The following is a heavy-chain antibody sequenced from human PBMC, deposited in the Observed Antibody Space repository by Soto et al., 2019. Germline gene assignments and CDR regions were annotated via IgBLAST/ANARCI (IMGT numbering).Heavy chain of an antibody. D-gene: IGHD2-8*02. CDR2: IYYRGNT. V-gene: IGHV4-59*08. CDR3: ARQVTGLMGSAYDI. CDR1: DGSISSYY. J-gene: IGHJ3*02. Sequence: SETLSLTCTVSDGSISSYYWHCIRQPPGKGLEWIGYIYYRGNTNYNPSLKSRVTISVDTSKNQFSLKLNSVAAADTAIYFCARQVTGLMGSAYDIWGQGTMVTVSS.